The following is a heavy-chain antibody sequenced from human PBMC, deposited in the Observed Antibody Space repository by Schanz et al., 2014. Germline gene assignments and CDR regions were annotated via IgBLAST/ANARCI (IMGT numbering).Heavy chain of an antibody. D-gene: IGHD1-26*01. CDR1: GFTFSSYG. V-gene: IGHV3-48*01. Sequence: VQLVESGGGVAQPGRSLRLSCAASGFTFSSYGMHWVRQAPGKGLEWVSYISRSSSTIYYADSVRGRFTISRDNAKNSLYLQMNSLRAEDTAVYYCARDSGSHYLVDYWGQGTLVTVSS. CDR2: ISRSSSTI. J-gene: IGHJ4*02. CDR3: ARDSGSHYLVDY.